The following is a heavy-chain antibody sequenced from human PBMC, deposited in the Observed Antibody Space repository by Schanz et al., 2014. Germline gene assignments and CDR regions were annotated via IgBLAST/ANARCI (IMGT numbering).Heavy chain of an antibody. V-gene: IGHV1-46*01. CDR1: GYTFTSYG. CDR2: INPSGGST. CDR3: ARDRRRYCSTASCLHDNWFDP. D-gene: IGHD2-2*01. J-gene: IGHJ5*02. Sequence: QVQLVQSGAEVKKPGASVKVSCKASGYTFTSYGISWVRQARGQGLEWVGMINPSGGSTTYAQKFQGRVTMTRDTSTSTVYMELSSLRSEDTAVYYCARDRRRYCSTASCLHDNWFDPWGQGTLVIVSS.